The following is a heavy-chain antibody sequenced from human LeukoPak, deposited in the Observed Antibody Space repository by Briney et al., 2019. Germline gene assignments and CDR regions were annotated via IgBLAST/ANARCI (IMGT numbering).Heavy chain of an antibody. CDR1: GYSISSGYY. V-gene: IGHV4-38-2*02. D-gene: IGHD2-2*01. CDR3: ARVRGYCSSNICYRYYFDY. J-gene: IGHJ4*02. Sequence: PSETLSLTCTVSGYSISSGYYWGWIRPPPGKGLEWIGTIYHSGSTYYNPSLKSRVTISVDTSKNQFSLKLTSVTAADTAVYYCARVRGYCSSNICYRYYFDYWGQGTLVTVSS. CDR2: IYHSGST.